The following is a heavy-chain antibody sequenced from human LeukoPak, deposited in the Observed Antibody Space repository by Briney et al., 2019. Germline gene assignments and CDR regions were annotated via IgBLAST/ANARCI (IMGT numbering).Heavy chain of an antibody. CDR1: GFTFSSYG. Sequence: GGSLRLSCAASGFTFSSYGMHWVRQVPGKGLEWVAVISYDGSNKYYADSVKGRFTISRDNSKNTLYLQMNSLRAEDTAVYYCAKEGCSGGSCYPLYWGQGTLVTVSS. CDR2: ISYDGSNK. CDR3: AKEGCSGGSCYPLY. V-gene: IGHV3-30*18. J-gene: IGHJ4*02. D-gene: IGHD2-15*01.